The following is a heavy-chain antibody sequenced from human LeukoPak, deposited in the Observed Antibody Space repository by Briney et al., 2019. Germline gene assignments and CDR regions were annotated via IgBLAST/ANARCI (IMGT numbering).Heavy chain of an antibody. J-gene: IGHJ4*02. CDR3: ARDSYNYGSGSLDY. D-gene: IGHD5-18*01. CDR1: IGPISNYY. CDR2: ISYSGST. V-gene: IGHV4-59*01. Sequence: PSETLSLTCTVSIGPISNYYWSWIRQPPGKGLEWIGYISYSGSTKYNPSLKSRVTISVDTSKNQFSLKLSSVTAADTAMYYCARDSYNYGSGSLDYWGRGTLVTVSS.